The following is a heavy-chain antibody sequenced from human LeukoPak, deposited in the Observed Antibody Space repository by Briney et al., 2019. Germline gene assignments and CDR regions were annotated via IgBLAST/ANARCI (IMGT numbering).Heavy chain of an antibody. CDR2: IHYSGST. J-gene: IGHJ4*02. CDR1: GGSISNYY. CDR3: ARNYDFWSGYLDY. V-gene: IGHV4-59*01. D-gene: IGHD3-3*01. Sequence: PSETLSLTCTVSGGSISNYYWSWIRQPPGKGLEWIGYIHYSGSTNNNPSLKSRVTISVDTSKNQFSLKLTSMTAADTAVYYCARNYDFWSGYLDYWGQGTLVTVSS.